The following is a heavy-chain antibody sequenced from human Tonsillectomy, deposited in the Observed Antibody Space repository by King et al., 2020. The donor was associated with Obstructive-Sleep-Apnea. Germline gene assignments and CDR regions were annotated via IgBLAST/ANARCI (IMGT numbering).Heavy chain of an antibody. J-gene: IGHJ4*02. CDR1: GFTFSDYG. CDR2: IRYDGSVE. D-gene: IGHD6-13*01. CDR3: AKGVHSSSWH. V-gene: IGHV3-30*02. Sequence: VQLVESGGGVVQPGGSLRLSCAASGFTFSDYGMHWVRQAPGKGLEWVAFIRYDGSVEYYADSVKGRFTISRDNSKNTLSLQMNSLRTEDTAVYYCAKGVHSSSWHWGQGTLVTVSS.